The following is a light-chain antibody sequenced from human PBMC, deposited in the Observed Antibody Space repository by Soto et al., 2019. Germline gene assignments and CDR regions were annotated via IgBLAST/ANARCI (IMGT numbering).Light chain of an antibody. Sequence: QPVLTQPPSASGSPGQSVTISCTGTSSDVGGYNYVSWYQQYPGRAPKLMIYEVTKRPSGVPDRFSGSKSGNTASLTVSGXQAEDEADYYCSSYAASNNFYFVFGGGTKL. CDR1: SSDVGGYNY. V-gene: IGLV2-8*01. J-gene: IGLJ3*02. CDR3: SSYAASNNFYFV. CDR2: EVT.